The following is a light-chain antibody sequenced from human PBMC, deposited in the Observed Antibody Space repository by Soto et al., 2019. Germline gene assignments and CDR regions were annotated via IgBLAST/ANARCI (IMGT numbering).Light chain of an antibody. J-gene: IGLJ1*01. CDR3: GTWDSSLNGEGYV. Sequence: QSVLTQPPSVSAAPGQKVTISCSGSSSNIGDNYVSWYQQLPGTAPKLLIYDNNKRSSGIPDRFSGSKSGTSATLGITGVQTGDEADYYCGTWDSSLNGEGYVFGTGTKLTVL. CDR2: DNN. V-gene: IGLV1-51*01. CDR1: SSNIGDNY.